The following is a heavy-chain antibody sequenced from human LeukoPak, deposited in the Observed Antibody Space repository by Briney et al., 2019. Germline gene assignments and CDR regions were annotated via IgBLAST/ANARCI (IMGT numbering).Heavy chain of an antibody. D-gene: IGHD3-3*01. CDR1: GFTFSSYS. CDR3: ARGPREYDFWSGYYSISFDY. J-gene: IGHJ4*02. CDR2: ISSSSSYI. Sequence: GGSLRLSCAASGFTFSSYSMNWVRQAPGKGLEWVSPISSSSSYIYYADSVKGRFTISRDNAKNSLYLQMNSLRAEDTAVYYCARGPREYDFWSGYYSISFDYWGQGTLVTVSS. V-gene: IGHV3-21*01.